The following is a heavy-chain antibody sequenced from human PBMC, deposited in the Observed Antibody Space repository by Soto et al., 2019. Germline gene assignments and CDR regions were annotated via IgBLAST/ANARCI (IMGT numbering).Heavy chain of an antibody. V-gene: IGHV3-48*01. Sequence: GGSLRLSCAASGFTFSSYSMNWVRQAPGKGLEWVSYISSSSSTIYYADSVKGRFTISRDNAKNSLYLQMNSLRAEDTAVYYCARGSRIVVVPAAIRNWGQGTLVTVSS. CDR2: ISSSSSTI. CDR3: ARGSRIVVVPAAIRN. J-gene: IGHJ4*02. D-gene: IGHD2-2*01. CDR1: GFTFSSYS.